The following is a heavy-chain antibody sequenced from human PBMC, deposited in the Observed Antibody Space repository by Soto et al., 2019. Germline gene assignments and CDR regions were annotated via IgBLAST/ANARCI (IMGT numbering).Heavy chain of an antibody. CDR3: VRDTGSGSGWYGI. J-gene: IGHJ4*02. Sequence: PSQTLSLTCAISGDRVSSNSVAWNWIRQSPSRGLEWLGRTYYRSKWYNAYSVSVKSRITINPDTSKNQFSLQLKSVTPEDTAVYYCVRDTGSGSGWYGIWGQGTQVTVSS. CDR1: GDRVSSNSVA. CDR2: TYYRSKWYN. V-gene: IGHV6-1*01. D-gene: IGHD6-19*01.